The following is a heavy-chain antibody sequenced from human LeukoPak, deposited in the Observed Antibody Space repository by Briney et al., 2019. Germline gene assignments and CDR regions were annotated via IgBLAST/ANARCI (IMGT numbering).Heavy chain of an antibody. CDR3: ASPYGSGSNKVAGGY. D-gene: IGHD3-10*01. Sequence: PSETLSLTCTVSGGSISRSSYYWGWIRPRPGKGVEWVGSIYYGGSTYYNPSLKSRVTVSVDTSKNQFSLKLSSVTAADTAVYYCASPYGSGSNKVAGGYWGQGTLVTVSS. CDR2: IYYGGST. V-gene: IGHV4-39*01. CDR1: GGSISRSSYY. J-gene: IGHJ4*02.